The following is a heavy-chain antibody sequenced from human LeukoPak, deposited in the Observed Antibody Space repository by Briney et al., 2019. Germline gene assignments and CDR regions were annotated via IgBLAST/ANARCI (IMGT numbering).Heavy chain of an antibody. V-gene: IGHV3-7*03. CDR3: ARVVTMVRGVIRYYYYYMDV. D-gene: IGHD3-10*01. Sequence: PGGSLRLSCAASGFTFSSYWMSWVRQAPGKGLEWVANIKQDGSEKYYVDSVKGRFTISRDNAKNSLYLQMNSLRAEDTALYHCARVVTMVRGVIRYYYYYMDVWGKGTTVTISS. J-gene: IGHJ6*03. CDR1: GFTFSSYW. CDR2: IKQDGSEK.